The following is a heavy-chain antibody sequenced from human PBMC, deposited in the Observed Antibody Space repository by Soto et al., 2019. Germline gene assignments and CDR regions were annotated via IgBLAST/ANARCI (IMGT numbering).Heavy chain of an antibody. V-gene: IGHV3-21*01. J-gene: IGHJ4*02. CDR1: GFTFSSYS. D-gene: IGHD2-15*01. CDR3: ARVAYCSGGSCYVGDY. Sequence: EVQLVESGGGLVKPGGSLRLSCAASGFTFSSYSMNWVRQAPGKGLEWVSSISSSSSYIYYADSVKGRFTISRDNAKNSLYLQMNSLRAEDTAVYYCARVAYCSGGSCYVGDYWGQGTLVTVS. CDR2: ISSSSSYI.